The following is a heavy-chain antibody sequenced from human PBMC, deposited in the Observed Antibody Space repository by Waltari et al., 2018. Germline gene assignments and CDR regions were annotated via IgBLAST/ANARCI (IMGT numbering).Heavy chain of an antibody. CDR1: GGSISSSSYY. V-gene: IGHV4-39*01. Sequence: QLQLQESGPGLVKPSETLSLTCTVSGGSISSSSYYWGWIRQPPGKGLAWIGSIYYSGSTYYNPSLKSRVTISVDTSKNQFSLKLSSVTAADTAVYYCARLFYYYYYMDVWGKGTTVTVSS. CDR3: ARLFYYYYYMDV. CDR2: IYYSGST. J-gene: IGHJ6*03.